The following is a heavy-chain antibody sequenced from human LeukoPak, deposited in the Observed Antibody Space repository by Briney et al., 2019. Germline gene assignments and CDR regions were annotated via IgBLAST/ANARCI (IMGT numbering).Heavy chain of an antibody. J-gene: IGHJ4*02. CDR2: ISSSNSYI. V-gene: IGHV3-21*01. D-gene: IGHD3-22*01. CDR1: GFSLSSYT. Sequence: GGSLRLSCAASGFSLSSYTMNWVRQAPGKGLEWVSSISSSNSYIYYADSVKGRFTISRDNAKNSLYLQMNSLRAEDTAVYYCARSSQGDSSGYWWDYWGQGTLVTVSS. CDR3: ARSSQGDSSGYWWDY.